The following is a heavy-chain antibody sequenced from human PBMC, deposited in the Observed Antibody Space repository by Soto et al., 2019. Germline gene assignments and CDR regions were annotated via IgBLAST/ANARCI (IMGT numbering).Heavy chain of an antibody. CDR3: ARGGGYDSFDY. CDR1: GGSIGSSSYY. CDR2: LYYTGTT. V-gene: IGHV4-39*07. Sequence: PSETLSLTCSVSGGSIGSSSYYFGWIRQPPGKGLEWIGSLYYTGTTNYNSSLKSRLTMSIDRTRNQFSLKLSSVTAADMAVYYCARGGGYDSFDYWGQGVLVTVSS. D-gene: IGHD5-12*01. J-gene: IGHJ4*02.